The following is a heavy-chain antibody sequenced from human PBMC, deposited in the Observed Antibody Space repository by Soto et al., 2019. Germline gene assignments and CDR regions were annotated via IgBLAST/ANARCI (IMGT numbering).Heavy chain of an antibody. CDR2: ISGRGGST. D-gene: IGHD3-10*01. Sequence: EVQLLESGGGLVQPGGSLRLSCTASGFAFSNNAMTWVRQAPGKGLKWVSGISGRGGSTYYADSVKGRFTISRDNSKNTLYLQMNSLRAEDTAIYYCAKALSVWFGESFDYWGRGTLVTVSS. CDR3: AKALSVWFGESFDY. CDR1: GFAFSNNA. V-gene: IGHV3-23*01. J-gene: IGHJ4*02.